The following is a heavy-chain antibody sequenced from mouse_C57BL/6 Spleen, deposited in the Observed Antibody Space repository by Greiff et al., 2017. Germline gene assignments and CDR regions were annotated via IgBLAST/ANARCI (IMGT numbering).Heavy chain of an antibody. CDR1: GYTFTDYE. D-gene: IGHD3-3*01. CDR2: IDPETGGT. J-gene: IGHJ4*01. CDR3: TSGGTYYYAMDY. Sequence: VQLQQSGAELVRPGASVTLSCKASGYTFTDYEMHWVKQTPVHGLAWIGAIDPETGGTAYNQKFKGKAILTADKSSSTAYMELRSLTSEDSAVYYCTSGGTYYYAMDYWGQGTSVTVSS. V-gene: IGHV1-15*01.